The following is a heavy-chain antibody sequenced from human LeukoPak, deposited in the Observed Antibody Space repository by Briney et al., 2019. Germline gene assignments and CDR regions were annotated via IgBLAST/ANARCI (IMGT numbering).Heavy chain of an antibody. V-gene: IGHV1-2*02. D-gene: IGHD5-24*01. CDR2: INPNSGGT. Sequence: ASVKVSCKASGYTFTGYYMHWVRQAPGQGLEWMGWINPNSGGTNYAQKFQGRVTMTRDTSISTAYMELSRLRSDDTAVYYCARGLRGYRYYYYYYMDVWGKGTTVTVSS. CDR3: ARGLRGYRYYYYYYMDV. CDR1: GYTFTGYY. J-gene: IGHJ6*03.